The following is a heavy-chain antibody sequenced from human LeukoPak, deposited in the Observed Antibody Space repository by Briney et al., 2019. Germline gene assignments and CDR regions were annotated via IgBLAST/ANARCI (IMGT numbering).Heavy chain of an antibody. J-gene: IGHJ3*02. D-gene: IGHD5-24*01. V-gene: IGHV3-21*01. CDR2: ISSSSKHI. CDR1: GFTLSRYS. CDR3: ATCRDGYTDAFDI. Sequence: GGSLRLSCEASGFTLSRYSMNWVRQVPGKGLEWVSSISSSSKHIYYGDSLKGRFTVSRDNTINSLYLQMNSLRAEDTAVYYCATCRDGYTDAFDIWGQGTMVTVSS.